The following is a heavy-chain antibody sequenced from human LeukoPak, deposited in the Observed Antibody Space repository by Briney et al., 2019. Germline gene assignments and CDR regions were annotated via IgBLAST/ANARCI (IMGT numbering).Heavy chain of an antibody. CDR3: ARDLVDTVMSHLVLFDY. J-gene: IGHJ4*02. CDR1: GGTFSSYA. CDR2: IIPIFGTA. Sequence: ASVKVSCKASGGTFSSYAISWVRQAPGQGLEWMGGIIPIFGTANYAQKFQGRVTITADESTSTAYMELSSLRSEDTAVYYCARDLVDTVMSHLVLFDYWGQGTLVTVSS. V-gene: IGHV1-69*13. D-gene: IGHD5-18*01.